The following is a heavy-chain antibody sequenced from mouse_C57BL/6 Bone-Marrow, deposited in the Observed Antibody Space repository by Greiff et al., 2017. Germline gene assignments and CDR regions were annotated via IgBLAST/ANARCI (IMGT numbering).Heavy chain of an antibody. CDR2: INSDGGST. CDR3: ARLGAQAFYYAMDY. Sequence: EVKLMESGGGLVQPGESLKLSCESNEYELPSHDMSWVRKTPEKRLELVAAINSDGGSTYYPDTMERRFIISRDNTKKTLYLQMSSLRSEDTALYYCARLGAQAFYYAMDYWGQGTSVTVSS. CDR1: EYELPSHD. J-gene: IGHJ4*01. V-gene: IGHV5-2*01. D-gene: IGHD3-2*02.